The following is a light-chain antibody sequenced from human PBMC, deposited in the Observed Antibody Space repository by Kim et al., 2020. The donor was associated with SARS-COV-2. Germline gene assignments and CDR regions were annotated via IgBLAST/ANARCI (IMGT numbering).Light chain of an antibody. CDR2: EVR. CDR3: SSYAGSNNV. Sequence: PGKSVTNSCPGTSSDVGGYNYVTRYQKPPGKAPKLMVFEVRKRPSGVPDRFSGSKSGNTASLTISGLQAEDEADYYCSSYAGSNNVFGTGTRVTVL. V-gene: IGLV2-8*01. J-gene: IGLJ1*01. CDR1: SSDVGGYNY.